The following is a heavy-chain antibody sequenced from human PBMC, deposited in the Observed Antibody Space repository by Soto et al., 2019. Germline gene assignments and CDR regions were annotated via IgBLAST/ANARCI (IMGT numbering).Heavy chain of an antibody. V-gene: IGHV4-31*03. Sequence: QVQLQESGPGLVKPSQTLSLTCTVSGGSISSGGYYWSWIRQHPGKGLEWIGYIYYSGSTYYNPSLKSRVTISVDTSKNQFSLKLSSVTAADTAVYYCARDRGYSYGSDYYYYGMDVWGQGTTVTVSS. CDR2: IYYSGST. J-gene: IGHJ6*02. CDR3: ARDRGYSYGSDYYYYGMDV. CDR1: GGSISSGGYY. D-gene: IGHD5-18*01.